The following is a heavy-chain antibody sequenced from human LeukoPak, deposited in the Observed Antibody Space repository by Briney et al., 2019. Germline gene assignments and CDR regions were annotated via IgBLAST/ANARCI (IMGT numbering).Heavy chain of an antibody. V-gene: IGHV4-38-2*02. J-gene: IGHJ5*02. D-gene: IGHD2-2*01. CDR1: GYSISSGYY. CDR2: IYHSGST. Sequence: SETLSLTCTVSGYSISSGYYWGWIRQPPGKGLEWIGSIYHSGSTYYNPSLKSRVTISVDTSKNQFSLKLSSVTAADTAVYYCARGGLGIVVVPAAPDNWFDPWGQGTLVTVSS. CDR3: ARGGLGIVVVPAAPDNWFDP.